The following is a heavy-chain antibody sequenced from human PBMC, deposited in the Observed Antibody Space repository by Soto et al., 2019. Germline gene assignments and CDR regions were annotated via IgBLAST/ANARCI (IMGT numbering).Heavy chain of an antibody. CDR2: ISSSSTTI. V-gene: IGHV3-48*02. D-gene: IGHD3-10*01. J-gene: IGHJ4*02. Sequence: PGGSLRLSCVASGFTFNSYSMNWVRQAPGKGLEWVSYISSSSTTIYYADSVKGRFSISRDNAKNSLYLQMNSLRDEDTAVYYCARHEFYFDYWGQGTLVTVSS. CDR1: GFTFNSYS. CDR3: ARHEFYFDY.